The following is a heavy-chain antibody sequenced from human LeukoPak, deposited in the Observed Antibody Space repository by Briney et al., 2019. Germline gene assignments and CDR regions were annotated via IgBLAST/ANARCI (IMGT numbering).Heavy chain of an antibody. D-gene: IGHD3-3*01. CDR2: ISWNSRSI. Sequence: GGSLRLSCAASGFTFDDYAMHWVRQAPGKGLEWVSGISWNSRSIGYADSVKGRFTISRDNAKNSLYLQMNSLRAEDTALYYCAKDERFLEWLLLSAFDIWGQGTMVTVSS. J-gene: IGHJ3*02. CDR3: AKDERFLEWLLLSAFDI. V-gene: IGHV3-9*01. CDR1: GFTFDDYA.